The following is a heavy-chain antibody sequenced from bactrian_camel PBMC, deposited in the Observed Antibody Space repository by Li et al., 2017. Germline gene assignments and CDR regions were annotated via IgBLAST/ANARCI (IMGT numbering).Heavy chain of an antibody. J-gene: IGHJ4*01. CDR3: AARARGCSLFVFRPREYDF. Sequence: HVQLVESGGGSVQAGGSLRLSCQASGNAYASNCMGWFRQTPGKQREGVAVIRTGSTSTWYADSVKGRFTISQDNAKNTLYLQMNNLKPEDTAMYYCAARARGCSLFVFRPREYDFWGQGTQVTVS. D-gene: IGHD6*01. CDR1: GNAYASNC. V-gene: IGHV3S54*01. CDR2: IRTGSTST.